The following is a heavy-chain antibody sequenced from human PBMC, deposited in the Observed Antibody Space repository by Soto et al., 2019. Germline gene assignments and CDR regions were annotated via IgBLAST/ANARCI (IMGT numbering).Heavy chain of an antibody. CDR2: ISGTGGIT. CDR3: AKEETVLSHYYYYYGMDV. J-gene: IGHJ6*02. CDR1: GFTFSSYA. Sequence: EVQLLESGGGLVQPGGSLRLSCAASGFTFSSYAMNWVRQAPGKGLEWVSVISGTGGITYHADSVKGRFTISRDNSKNTLYLQMDTQRAEDTAVYFCAKEETVLSHYYYYYGMDVWGQGTTVTVSS. V-gene: IGHV3-23*01. D-gene: IGHD2-8*01.